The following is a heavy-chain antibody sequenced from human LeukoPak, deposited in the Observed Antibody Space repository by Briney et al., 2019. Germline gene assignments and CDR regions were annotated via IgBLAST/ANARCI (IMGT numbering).Heavy chain of an antibody. D-gene: IGHD4-17*01. J-gene: IGHJ1*01. CDR2: IYYSGST. V-gene: IGHV4-30-4*01. CDR1: GGSISSGDYY. Sequence: PSETLSLTCTVSGGSISSGDYYWSWIRQPPGKGLEWIGYIYYSGSTYYNPSLKSRVTISVDTSKNQFSLKLSSVTAADTAVYYCAKFSAFGDSPNMRYFQHWGQGTLVTVSS. CDR3: AKFSAFGDSPNMRYFQH.